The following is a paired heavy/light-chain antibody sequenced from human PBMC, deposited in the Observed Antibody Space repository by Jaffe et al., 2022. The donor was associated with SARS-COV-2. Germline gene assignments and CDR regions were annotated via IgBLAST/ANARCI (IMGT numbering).Light chain of an antibody. V-gene: IGKV2-40*01. CDR2: TLS. CDR1: QSLLDSDDGNTY. Sequence: DIVMTQTPLSLPVTPGEPASISCRSSQSLLDSDDGNTYLDWYLQKPGQSPQLLIYTLSYRASGVPDRFSGSGSGTDFTLKISRVEAEDVGVYYCMQRIEFPSFGQGTRLEIK. CDR3: MQRIEFPS. J-gene: IGKJ5*01.
Heavy chain of an antibody. Sequence: QVQLVESGGGVVQPGRSLRLSCAASGFTFSSYGMHWVRQAPGKGLEWVAVISYDGSNKYYADSVKGRFTISRDNSKNTLYLQMNSLRAEDTAVYYCAKATYYYDSSGYQKEEYSAITDYWGQGTLVTVSS. D-gene: IGHD3-22*01. CDR1: GFTFSSYG. V-gene: IGHV3-30*18. CDR3: AKATYYYDSSGYQKEEYSAITDY. J-gene: IGHJ4*02. CDR2: ISYDGSNK.